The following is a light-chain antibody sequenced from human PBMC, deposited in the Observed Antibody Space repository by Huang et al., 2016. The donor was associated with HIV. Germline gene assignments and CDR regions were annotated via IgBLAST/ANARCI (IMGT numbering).Light chain of an antibody. J-gene: IGKJ4*01. Sequence: DIVMTQSPDSLAVSLGARATINCKSSQSVLYSSNNNNYLAWYQQKPGQPPKLLIYWASTRESGVPDRFSGSGSGTDFTLTISSLQDEDVAVYYCQQYYSTPPTFGGGTKVEIK. V-gene: IGKV4-1*01. CDR1: QSVLYSSNNNNY. CDR3: QQYYSTPPT. CDR2: WAS.